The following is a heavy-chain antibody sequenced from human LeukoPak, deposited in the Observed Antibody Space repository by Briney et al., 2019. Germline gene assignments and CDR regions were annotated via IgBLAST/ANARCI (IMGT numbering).Heavy chain of an antibody. D-gene: IGHD3-22*01. J-gene: IGHJ4*02. Sequence: SSSSIYIYYAHSVQSRFTISRDNPNNSLYLQLNSLRAEDTAVYYCARGDYYDSSGYYNYWGQGTLVTVSS. V-gene: IGHV3-21*01. CDR2: SSSSIYI. CDR3: ARGDYYDSSGYYNY.